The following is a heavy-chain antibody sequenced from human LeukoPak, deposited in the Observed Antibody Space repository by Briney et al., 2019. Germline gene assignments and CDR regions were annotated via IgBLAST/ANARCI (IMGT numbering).Heavy chain of an antibody. CDR2: ISAYNGNT. CDR1: GGTFSSYA. D-gene: IGHD6-13*01. J-gene: IGHJ4*02. V-gene: IGHV1-18*01. CDR3: ARGYGGEGDSSSYY. Sequence: ASVKVSCKASGGTFSSYAISWVRQAPGQGLEWMGWISAYNGNTNYAQKLQGRVTMTTDTSTSTAYMELRSLRSDDTAVYYCARGYGGEGDSSSYYWGQGTLVTVSS.